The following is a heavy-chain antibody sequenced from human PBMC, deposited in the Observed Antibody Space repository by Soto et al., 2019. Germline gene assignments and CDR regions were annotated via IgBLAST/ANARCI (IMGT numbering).Heavy chain of an antibody. Sequence: GGSLRLSCAASGFTFSSYAMSWVRQAPGKGLEWVSAISGSGGSTYYADSVKGRFTISRDNSKNTLYLQMNSLRAEDTAVYYCGKKGYDFWSGYSGIDYWGQGTLVTVSS. V-gene: IGHV3-23*01. CDR3: GKKGYDFWSGYSGIDY. CDR1: GFTFSSYA. CDR2: ISGSGGST. J-gene: IGHJ4*02. D-gene: IGHD3-3*01.